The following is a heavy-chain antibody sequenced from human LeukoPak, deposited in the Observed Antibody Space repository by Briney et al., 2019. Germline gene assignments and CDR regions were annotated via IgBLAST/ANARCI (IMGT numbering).Heavy chain of an antibody. CDR2: IIGSGGST. D-gene: IGHD4-23*01. Sequence: SGGSLRLSCAASGFTFSSYAMSWVRQAPGKGLEWGSSIIGSGGSTYYADPVRGRFTVCRDNSRNTLALQMNSLRAEDTAVSYCAGSPTVDAAFDIWGQGTMVTVSS. J-gene: IGHJ3*02. CDR3: AGSPTVDAAFDI. CDR1: GFTFSSYA. V-gene: IGHV3-23*01.